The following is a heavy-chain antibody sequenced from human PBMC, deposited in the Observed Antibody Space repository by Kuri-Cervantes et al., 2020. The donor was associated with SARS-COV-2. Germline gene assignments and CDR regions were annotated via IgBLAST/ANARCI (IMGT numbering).Heavy chain of an antibody. D-gene: IGHD6-6*01. CDR3: ARGRSIAALTEDYYYGMDV. CDR2: TYYRSKWYN. V-gene: IGHV6-1*01. J-gene: IGHJ6*02. Sequence: SCAISGDSVSSNSAAWNWIRQSPSRGLEWLGRTYYRSKWYNDYAVSVKSRITINPDTSKNQFSLQLNSVTPEDTAVYYCARGRSIAALTEDYYYGMDVWGQGTTVTVSS. CDR1: GDSVSSNSAA.